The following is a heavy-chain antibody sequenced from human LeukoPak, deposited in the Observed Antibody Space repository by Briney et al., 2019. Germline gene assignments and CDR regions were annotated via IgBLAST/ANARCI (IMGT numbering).Heavy chain of an antibody. J-gene: IGHJ3*02. V-gene: IGHV4-30-4*01. CDR2: IYYSGST. CDR1: GGSISSGDYY. CDR3: AREGPLDAFDI. Sequence: SQTLSLTCTVSGGSISSGDYYWSWIRQPPGKGLEWIGYIYYSGSTYYNPSLKSRVTISVDTSKNQFSLKLSSGTAADTAVYYCAREGPLDAFDIWGQGTMVTVSS.